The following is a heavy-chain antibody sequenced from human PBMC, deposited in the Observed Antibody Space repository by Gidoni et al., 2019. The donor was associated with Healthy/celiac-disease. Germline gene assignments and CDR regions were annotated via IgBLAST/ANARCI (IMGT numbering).Heavy chain of an antibody. Sequence: EVQLLESGGGLVQPGGSLRLYCAAAGVTFSRYAMSWVRQAPGKGLGWVSAISGSGGSTYYAYSVKGRFTISRDNSKNTLYLQMNSLRAEDTAVYYCAKGGSYDSSGYPQDYWGQGTLVTVSS. CDR2: ISGSGGST. CDR3: AKGGSYDSSGYPQDY. V-gene: IGHV3-23*01. CDR1: GVTFSRYA. D-gene: IGHD3-22*01. J-gene: IGHJ4*02.